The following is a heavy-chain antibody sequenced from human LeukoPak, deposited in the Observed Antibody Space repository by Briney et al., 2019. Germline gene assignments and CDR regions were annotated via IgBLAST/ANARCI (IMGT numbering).Heavy chain of an antibody. D-gene: IGHD2-15*01. CDR1: GFTVSSNY. V-gene: IGHV3-66*02. CDR2: LYSGGNT. Sequence: GGSLRLSCAASGFTVSSNYMSWVRQAPGKGLEWVSLLYSGGNTYYADSAKGRFTIPRDNSKNTLYLQMNSLRAEDTAVYYCATSYCSGGSCYPQYFQHWGQGTLVTVSS. J-gene: IGHJ1*01. CDR3: ATSYCSGGSCYPQYFQH.